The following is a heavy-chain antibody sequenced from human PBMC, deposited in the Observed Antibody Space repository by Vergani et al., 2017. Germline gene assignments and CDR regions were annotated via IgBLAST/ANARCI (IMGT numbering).Heavy chain of an antibody. CDR3: ARSGDSSSWFDY. V-gene: IGHV2-70*01. J-gene: IGHJ4*02. Sequence: QVTLRESGPALVKPTQTLTLTCTFSGFSLSTSGMCVSWIRQPPGKALEWLALIDWDDDKYYSTPLKTRLTISKDTSKNQVVLTMTNMDPVDTATYYCARSGDSSSWFDYWGQGTLVTVSS. CDR1: GFSLSTSGMC. D-gene: IGHD6-13*01. CDR2: IDWDDDK.